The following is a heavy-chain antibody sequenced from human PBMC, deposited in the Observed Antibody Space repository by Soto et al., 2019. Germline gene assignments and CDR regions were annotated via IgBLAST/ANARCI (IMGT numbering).Heavy chain of an antibody. V-gene: IGHV1-2*04. CDR1: GYSFIGHY. CDR3: ARGSIVGPALGGASRLDP. Sequence: QVQLVQSGTEVRKPGASVRVSCKSSGYSFIGHYIHWVRQAPGQGLEWVGWINPDSGDTNYAQKFQDWVTLTRDTSINTVYMEMRSLQFEATAVHYCARGSIVGPALGGASRLDPWGQGALLIVSS. D-gene: IGHD1-26*01. CDR2: INPDSGDT. J-gene: IGHJ5*02.